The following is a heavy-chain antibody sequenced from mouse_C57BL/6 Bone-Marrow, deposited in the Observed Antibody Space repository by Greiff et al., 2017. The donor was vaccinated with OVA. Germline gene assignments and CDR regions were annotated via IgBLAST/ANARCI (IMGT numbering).Heavy chain of an antibody. CDR1: GYAFTNYL. D-gene: IGHD2-3*01. V-gene: IGHV1-54*01. CDR2: INPGSGGT. Sequence: QVQLQQSGAELVRPGTSVKVSCKASGYAFTNYLIEWVKQRPGQGLEWIGVINPGSGGTNYNEKFKGKATLTADKSSSTAYMQLSSLTSEDSAVYFCARKRGLLMDYWGQGTSVTVSS. J-gene: IGHJ4*01. CDR3: ARKRGLLMDY.